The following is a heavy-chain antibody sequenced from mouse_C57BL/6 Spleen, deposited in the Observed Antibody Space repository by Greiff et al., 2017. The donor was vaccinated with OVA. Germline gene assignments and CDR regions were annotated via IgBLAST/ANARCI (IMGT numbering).Heavy chain of an antibody. CDR2: IYPGDGDT. V-gene: IGHV1-80*01. CDR1: GYAFRRYW. Sequence: QVQLQQSGAELVKPGASVKISCKASGYAFRRYWMNWVKQRPGTGLAWIGQIYPGDGDTNYNGKFKGKATLTADKSSSTAYMQLSSLTSEDSAVYFCARSGLPSGTWFAYWGQGTLVTVSA. D-gene: IGHD2-2*01. J-gene: IGHJ3*01. CDR3: ARSGLPSGTWFAY.